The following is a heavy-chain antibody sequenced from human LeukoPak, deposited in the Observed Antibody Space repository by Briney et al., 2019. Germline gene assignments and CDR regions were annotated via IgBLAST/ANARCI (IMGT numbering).Heavy chain of an antibody. CDR3: ARGIRRDPYNYDGFDI. CDR2: IYSDGSS. J-gene: IGHJ3*02. Sequence: SQTLSLTCTVSGGSISIGGYYWSWIRQPAGKGLEWIGRIYSDGSSNCSPSLKSRVTISIDTSKNQFSLNLSSVTAADTAVYYCARGIRRDPYNYDGFDIWGQGTMVTVSS. CDR1: GGSISIGGYY. D-gene: IGHD5-24*01. V-gene: IGHV4-61*02.